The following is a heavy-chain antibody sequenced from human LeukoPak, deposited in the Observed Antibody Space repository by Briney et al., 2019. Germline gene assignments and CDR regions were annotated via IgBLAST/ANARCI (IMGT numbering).Heavy chain of an antibody. CDR3: AVCGYSYGCVGPFDY. V-gene: IGHV5-51*01. J-gene: IGHJ4*02. Sequence: GESLKISCKGSGYSFTSYWIGWVRQMPGKGLEWMGIIYPGGSDTRYSPSFQGRVTISADKSISTAYLQWSSLKASDTAMYYCAVCGYSYGCVGPFDYWGQGTLVTVSS. CDR1: GYSFTSYW. CDR2: IYPGGSDT. D-gene: IGHD5-18*01.